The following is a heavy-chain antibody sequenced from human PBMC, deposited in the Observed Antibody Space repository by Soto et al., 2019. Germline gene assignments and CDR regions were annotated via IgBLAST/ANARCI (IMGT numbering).Heavy chain of an antibody. Sequence: PGGSLRLSCAASGFTFSSYSMNWVRQAPGKGLEWVSSISSSSSYIYYADSVKGRFTISRDNAKNSLYLQMNSLRAEDTAVYYCARDRGGWGSSWPTYYYYGMDVWGQGTTVTVSS. V-gene: IGHV3-21*01. J-gene: IGHJ6*02. CDR1: GFTFSSYS. CDR3: ARDRGGWGSSWPTYYYYGMDV. D-gene: IGHD6-13*01. CDR2: ISSSSSYI.